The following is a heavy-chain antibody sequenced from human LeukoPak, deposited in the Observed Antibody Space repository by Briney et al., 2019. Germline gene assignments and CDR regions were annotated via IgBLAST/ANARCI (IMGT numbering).Heavy chain of an antibody. V-gene: IGHV4-34*01. D-gene: IGHD1-26*01. Sequence: SETLSLTCAVYGGSFSGYYWSWIRQPPGKGLEWIGEINHSGSTNYNPSLKSRVTISVDTSKNQFSLKLSSVTAADTAVYYCARGLRWELPSWGQGTLVTVSS. J-gene: IGHJ4*02. CDR1: GGSFSGYY. CDR2: INHSGST. CDR3: ARGLRWELPS.